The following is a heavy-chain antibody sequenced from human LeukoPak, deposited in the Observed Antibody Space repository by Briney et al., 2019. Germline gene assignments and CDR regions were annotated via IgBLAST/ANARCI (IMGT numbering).Heavy chain of an antibody. J-gene: IGHJ4*02. D-gene: IGHD2-2*03. V-gene: IGHV3-21*01. CDR1: GFTFSSYS. CDR3: ARDGYCNSITCFDY. Sequence: GGSLRLSCAASGFTFSSYSMNWVRQAPGKGLEWVSSISSSSSYIYYADSVKGRFTISRDNTKNSVYLQMNGLRAGDTAIYYCARDGYCNSITCFDYWGQGTLVTVSP. CDR2: ISSSSSYI.